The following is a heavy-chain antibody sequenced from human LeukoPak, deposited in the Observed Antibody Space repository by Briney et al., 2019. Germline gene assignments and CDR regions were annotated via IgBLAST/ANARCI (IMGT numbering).Heavy chain of an antibody. CDR2: INAGNGNT. J-gene: IGHJ6*02. CDR3: ARDHIVATAPFYGLDV. D-gene: IGHD5-12*01. Sequence: GASVKVSCKASGYTFTSYAMHWVRQAPGQRLEWMGWINAGNGNTKYSQKFQGRVTITRDTSASTAYMELSSLRSEDTAVYSCARDHIVATAPFYGLDVWGQGTTVTVSS. V-gene: IGHV1-3*01. CDR1: GYTFTSYA.